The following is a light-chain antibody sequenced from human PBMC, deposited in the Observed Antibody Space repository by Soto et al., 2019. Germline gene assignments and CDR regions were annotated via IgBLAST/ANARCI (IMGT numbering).Light chain of an antibody. J-gene: IGKJ1*01. CDR1: QTISVS. Sequence: IQMTQSPSTLSASVGDTVTITCRASQTISVSLAWYRQKPGKAPNLLIYDASTLQEGVPSRFSGSGSGTEFTLTVTRLQPDDFTTYFCQQYDKYSTFGIGTKVDVK. CDR3: QQYDKYST. CDR2: DAS. V-gene: IGKV1-5*01.